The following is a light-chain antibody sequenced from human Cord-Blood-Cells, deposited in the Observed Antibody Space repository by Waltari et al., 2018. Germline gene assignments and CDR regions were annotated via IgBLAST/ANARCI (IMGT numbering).Light chain of an antibody. V-gene: IGLV3-19*01. J-gene: IGLJ3*02. CDR2: GKN. CDR1: SLRSSY. Sequence: SSELTQDPAVSVALGQTVRITCHGDSLRSSYASWYQQKPGQAPVLVIYGKNNRPSGIPDRFSGSSSGNKASLTITGAQAEDEADYYCNSRDSSGNHLVFGGGTKLTVL. CDR3: NSRDSSGNHLV.